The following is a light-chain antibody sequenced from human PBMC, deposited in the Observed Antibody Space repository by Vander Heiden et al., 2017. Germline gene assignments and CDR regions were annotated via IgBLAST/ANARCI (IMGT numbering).Light chain of an antibody. J-gene: IGLJ1*01. Sequence: QSALPQPAAVSGSPGQSITISCTGTSSDVGGYNYVAWYQQPPDTAPKLIIYDVSNRPSGVSDRFSGSKSGNTASLTISGLQADDEADYYCTSFTSRHTYVFGTGTKVTVL. CDR2: DVS. CDR3: TSFTSRHTYV. CDR1: SSDVGGYNY. V-gene: IGLV2-14*03.